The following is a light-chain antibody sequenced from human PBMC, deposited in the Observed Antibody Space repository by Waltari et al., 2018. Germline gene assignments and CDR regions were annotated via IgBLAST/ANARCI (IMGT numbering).Light chain of an antibody. V-gene: IGKV1-5*03. CDR1: QSISTW. J-gene: IGKJ3*01. CDR3: QQYNSYSLT. CDR2: KAS. Sequence: DIQMTQSPSTLSASVGDRVTITCRASQSISTWLVWYQQKPGKAPKLLIYKASSLESGVPSRFGGSGSGTEFTLTISSLQPDDFATYYCQQYNSYSLTFGPGTKVDIK.